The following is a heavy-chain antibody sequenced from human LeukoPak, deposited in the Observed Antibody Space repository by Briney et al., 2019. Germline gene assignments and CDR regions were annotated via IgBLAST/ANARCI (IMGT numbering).Heavy chain of an antibody. CDR2: ISTDGSST. V-gene: IGHV3-74*01. J-gene: IGHJ4*02. CDR1: GFTFSSYW. CDR3: ASARGSNYGSLGD. D-gene: IGHD5-18*01. Sequence: GGSLRLSCAASGFTFSSYWMHWVRQGPGKGLVWVSRISTDGSSTDYADSVKGRFSISRDNSKNTLYLQMNSLRAEDTAVYYCASARGSNYGSLGDWGQGTLVTVSS.